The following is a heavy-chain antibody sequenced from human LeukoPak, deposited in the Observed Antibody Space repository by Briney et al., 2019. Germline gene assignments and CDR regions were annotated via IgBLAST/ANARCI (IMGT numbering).Heavy chain of an antibody. D-gene: IGHD6-13*01. CDR3: ARGEQQLALYYYYYYYMDV. V-gene: IGHV4-34*01. J-gene: IGHJ6*03. CDR1: GGSFSGYY. CDR2: TNHSGST. Sequence: SEALSLTCAVYGGSFSGYYWSWIRQPPGKGLEWIGETNHSGSTNYNPSLKSRVTISVDTSKNQFSLKLSSVTAADTAVYYCARGEQQLALYYYYYYYMDVWGKGTTVTVSS.